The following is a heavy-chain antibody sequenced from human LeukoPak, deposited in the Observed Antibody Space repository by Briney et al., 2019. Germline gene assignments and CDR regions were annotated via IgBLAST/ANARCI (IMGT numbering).Heavy chain of an antibody. Sequence: PGGSLRLSCAASGFTFSSYAMHWVRQAPGKGLEWVAVISYDGSNKYYADSVKGRFTISRDNSKNTLYLQMNSLRAEDTAVYYCARGGGCWGQGTLVTVSS. J-gene: IGHJ4*02. CDR2: ISYDGSNK. D-gene: IGHD3-10*01. CDR3: ARGGGC. CDR1: GFTFSSYA. V-gene: IGHV3-30-3*01.